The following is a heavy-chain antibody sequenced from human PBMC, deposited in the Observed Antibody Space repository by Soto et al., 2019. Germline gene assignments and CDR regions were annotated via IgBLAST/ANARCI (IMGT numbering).Heavy chain of an antibody. CDR3: ARDPWGGSSSWIDY. CDR1: GFTFSSYA. CDR2: ISYDGSNK. D-gene: IGHD6-13*01. Sequence: SLRLSCAASGFTFSSYAMHWVRQAPGKGLEWVAVISYDGSNKYYADSVKGRFTISRDNSKNTLYLQMNSLRAEDTAVYYCARDPWGGSSSWIDYWGQGTLVTVSS. V-gene: IGHV3-30-3*01. J-gene: IGHJ4*02.